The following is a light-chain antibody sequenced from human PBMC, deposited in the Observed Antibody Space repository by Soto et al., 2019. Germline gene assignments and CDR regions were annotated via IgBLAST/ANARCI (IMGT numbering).Light chain of an antibody. Sequence: DIQMTQSPSSLPASVGDRVTITCRASQGIDKNLAWYQQKPGKAPQLLISAASTLESGVPSRFTGTGFGTDFTLTISSLQPEDFATYYCQSYDSVPYTFGLGTKLDIK. J-gene: IGKJ2*01. CDR1: QGIDKN. V-gene: IGKV1-27*01. CDR3: QSYDSVPYT. CDR2: AAS.